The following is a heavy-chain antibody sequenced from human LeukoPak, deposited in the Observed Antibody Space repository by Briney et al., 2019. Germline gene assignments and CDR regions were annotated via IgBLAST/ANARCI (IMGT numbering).Heavy chain of an antibody. CDR3: ARDEDGDYQRRYYYYGMDV. V-gene: IGHV1-69*04. J-gene: IGHJ6*02. Sequence: EASVKVSCKASGGTFSSYAISWVRQAPGQGLEWMGRIIPILGIANYAQKFQGRVTITADKSTSTAYMELSSLRSEDTAVYYCARDEDGDYQRRYYYYGMDVWGQGTTVTVSS. CDR2: IIPILGIA. D-gene: IGHD4-17*01. CDR1: GGTFSSYA.